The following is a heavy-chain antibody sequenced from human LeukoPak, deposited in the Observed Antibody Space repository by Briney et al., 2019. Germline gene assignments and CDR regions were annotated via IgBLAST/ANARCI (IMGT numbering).Heavy chain of an antibody. D-gene: IGHD2-2*03. CDR2: ITSSGSTI. CDR3: ARDGYCSDTSCFNWFDP. J-gene: IGHJ5*02. V-gene: IGHV3-48*01. CDR1: GCTFNTYS. Sequence: GGSLRLSCAASGCTFNTYSMNWFRQAPGKGLEWVSYITSSGSTIYYADSVKGRFTISRDNARNSLYLQMNSLRAEDTAVYYCARDGYCSDTSCFNWFDPWGQGTLVTVSS.